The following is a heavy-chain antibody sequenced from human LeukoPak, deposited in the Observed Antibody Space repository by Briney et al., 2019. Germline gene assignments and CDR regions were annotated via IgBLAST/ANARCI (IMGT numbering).Heavy chain of an antibody. D-gene: IGHD4-17*01. J-gene: IGHJ3*02. V-gene: IGHV1-69*05. CDR2: IIPIFGTA. CDR1: GGTLSSYA. CDR3: ARRDYARAFDI. Sequence: GASVKVSCKASGGTLSSYAISWVRQAPGQGLEWMGGIIPIFGTANYAQKFQGRVTMTRDTSTSTVYMELSSLRSEDTAVYYCARRDYARAFDIWGQGTMVTVSS.